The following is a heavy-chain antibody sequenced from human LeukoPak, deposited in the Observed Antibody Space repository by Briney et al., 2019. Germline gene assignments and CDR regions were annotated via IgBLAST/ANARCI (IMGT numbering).Heavy chain of an antibody. D-gene: IGHD3-22*01. J-gene: IGHJ4*01. V-gene: IGHV3-7*01. Sequence: GGSLRLSCVASGLTFSSYWMSWVRQAPGKGLEWVANIKQDGSEKYYVDSVKGRFTISRDNAKNSLYLQMNSLRVEDTAVYYCARGPGSSGGAYVGDYWGHGTLVTVSS. CDR3: ARGPGSSGGAYVGDY. CDR2: IKQDGSEK. CDR1: GLTFSSYW.